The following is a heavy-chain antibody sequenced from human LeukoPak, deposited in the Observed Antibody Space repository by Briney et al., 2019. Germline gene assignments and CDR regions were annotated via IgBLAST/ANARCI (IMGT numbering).Heavy chain of an antibody. CDR2: ISSSSSTI. J-gene: IGHJ6*03. CDR1: GFTFSSYS. Sequence: PGGSLRLSCAASGFTFSSYSMNWVRQAPGKGPEWVSYISSSSSTIYYADSVKGRFTISRDNAKNSLYLQMNSLRAEDTAVYYCATEPYHFWSGYYTHYYYMDVWGKGTTVTVSS. CDR3: ATEPYHFWSGYYTHYYYMDV. D-gene: IGHD3-3*01. V-gene: IGHV3-48*04.